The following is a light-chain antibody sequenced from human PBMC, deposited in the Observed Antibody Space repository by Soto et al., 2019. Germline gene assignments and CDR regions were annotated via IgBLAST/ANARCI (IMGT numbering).Light chain of an antibody. V-gene: IGLV2-14*01. J-gene: IGLJ1*01. CDR3: SSYSSSSTFYV. CDR2: QVS. Sequence: QSVLTQPASVSGSPGRSITISCTGTSSDIGGFYYVSWYQHHPGKDPKLMIYQVSNRPSGVSNRLSGSKSGNTASLTISGRQAEDEADYFCSSYSSSSTFYVFGAGNKVTVL. CDR1: SSDIGGFYY.